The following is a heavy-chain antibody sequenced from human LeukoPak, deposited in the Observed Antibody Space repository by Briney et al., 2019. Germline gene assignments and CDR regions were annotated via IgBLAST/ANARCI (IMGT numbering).Heavy chain of an antibody. CDR3: ARGYSYGASGFDY. V-gene: IGHV3-21*01. Sequence: GGSLRLSCAASEFTFSSYFMNWVRQTPGKGLEWVSSISSGSTYIYYADSVRGRFTISRDNAKNSLYLQMNSLRAEDTAVYYCARGYSYGASGFDYWGQGTLVTVSS. CDR2: ISSGSTYI. CDR1: EFTFSSYF. J-gene: IGHJ4*02. D-gene: IGHD5-18*01.